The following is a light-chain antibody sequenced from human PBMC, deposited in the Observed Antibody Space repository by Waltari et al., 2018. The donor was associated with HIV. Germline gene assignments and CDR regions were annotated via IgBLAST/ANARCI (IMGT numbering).Light chain of an antibody. Sequence: DIQLTKSPSSLPASVRDRVTITCRASQSISTSLNWYQHKPGEAPKLLIFDASRLHTGVPSRFSGSGSGTQFTLTISSLQPEDFATYYCQQAYRGRTFGQGTKVDIK. V-gene: IGKV1-39*01. CDR1: QSISTS. CDR3: QQAYRGRT. J-gene: IGKJ1*01. CDR2: DAS.